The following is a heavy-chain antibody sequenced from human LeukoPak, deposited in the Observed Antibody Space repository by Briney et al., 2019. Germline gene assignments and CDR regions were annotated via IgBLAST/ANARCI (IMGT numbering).Heavy chain of an antibody. CDR3: ARGSGLGYGDPLGDY. CDR2: ISAYNGNT. D-gene: IGHD4-17*01. V-gene: IGHV1-18*01. J-gene: IGHJ4*02. Sequence: ASVKVSCKASGYSFTSYGISWVRQAPGQGLEWMGWISAYNGNTDYAQKLQGRVTMTTDTSTSTAYMELRSLRSDDTAVYYCARGSGLGYGDPLGDYWGQGTLVTVS. CDR1: GYSFTSYG.